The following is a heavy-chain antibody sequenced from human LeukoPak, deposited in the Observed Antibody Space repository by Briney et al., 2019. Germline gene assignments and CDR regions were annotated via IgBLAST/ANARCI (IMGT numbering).Heavy chain of an antibody. J-gene: IGHJ4*02. Sequence: SETLSLTCTVSGGSISSGDYYWSWIRQPPGKGLEWIGYIYYSGSTYYNPSLKSRVTISVDTSKNQSSLKLSSVTAADTAVYYCARNDYYYHILTGYYGGTTFDYWGQGTLVTVSS. D-gene: IGHD3-9*01. CDR3: ARNDYYYHILTGYYGGTTFDY. V-gene: IGHV4-30-4*01. CDR1: GGSISSGDYY. CDR2: IYYSGST.